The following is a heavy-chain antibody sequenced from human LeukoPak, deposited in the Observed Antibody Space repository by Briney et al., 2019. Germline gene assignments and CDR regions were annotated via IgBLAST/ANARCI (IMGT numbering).Heavy chain of an antibody. Sequence: AETLSLTCTVSGGSISRSSYYWGWIRQPPGKGLEWIGSIYYSGSTYYNPSLKSRVTISVDTSKNQFSLKLSSVTAADTAVYFCARDNPRTTTYSSGSSFDFWGQGTLVTVSS. J-gene: IGHJ4*02. V-gene: IGHV4-39*02. D-gene: IGHD6-19*01. CDR1: GGSISRSSYY. CDR3: ARDNPRTTTYSSGSSFDF. CDR2: IYYSGST.